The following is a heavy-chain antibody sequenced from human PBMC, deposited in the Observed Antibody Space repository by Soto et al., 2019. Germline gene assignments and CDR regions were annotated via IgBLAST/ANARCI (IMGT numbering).Heavy chain of an antibody. D-gene: IGHD6-6*01. J-gene: IGHJ6*02. V-gene: IGHV6-1*01. CDR1: GDSVSSNSAA. CDR3: ARTSLRKLVLGGMDV. Sequence: SKTRSLTCAISGDSVSSNSAAWNCIRQCPSRGLEWLGRTYYRSKLYNDYAVSVKSRITINPDTSKNQFSLQLNSVTPEDTAVYYCARTSLRKLVLGGMDVWGQGITVTVSS. CDR2: TYYRSKLYN.